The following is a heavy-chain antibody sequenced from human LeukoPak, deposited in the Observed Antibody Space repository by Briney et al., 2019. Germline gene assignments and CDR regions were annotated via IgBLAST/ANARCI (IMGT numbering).Heavy chain of an antibody. V-gene: IGHV3-43D*03. J-gene: IGHJ4*02. CDR3: AKGTSSWHEFDS. Sequence: GGSLRFFCAASGFTFSSYWMSWVRQAPGKGLEWVSLITWDGDSTYYADSVKGRFTISRDNSKNYLYLQMNSLRAEDTALYYCAKGTSSWHEFDSWGQGTLVTVSS. CDR2: ITWDGDST. D-gene: IGHD6-13*01. CDR1: GFTFSSYW.